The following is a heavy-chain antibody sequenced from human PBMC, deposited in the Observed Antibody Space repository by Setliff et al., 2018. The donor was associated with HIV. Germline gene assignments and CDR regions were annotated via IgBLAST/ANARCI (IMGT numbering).Heavy chain of an antibody. J-gene: IGHJ4*02. CDR2: IVGSGGIT. Sequence: GGSLRLSCAAYGFTFRSYAMSWVRQAPGKGLQWVSSIVGSGGITYYVDSVKGRFTVSRDNSKNTLYLQMNSLRAEDTGIYYCAKGLSGSYRTTSFDSWGQGTQVTVSS. CDR1: GFTFRSYA. V-gene: IGHV3-23*01. D-gene: IGHD3-16*02. CDR3: AKGLSGSYRTTSFDS.